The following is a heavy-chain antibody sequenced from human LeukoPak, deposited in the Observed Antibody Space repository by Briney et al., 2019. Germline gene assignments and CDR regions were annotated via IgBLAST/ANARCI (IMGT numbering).Heavy chain of an antibody. CDR3: TRRIATAGWGYFDY. CDR2: IRIKANSYAT. V-gene: IGHV3-73*01. D-gene: IGHD6-13*01. J-gene: IGHJ4*02. Sequence: GGSLRLSCAASGFNFSVSAVHWVRQASGKGLEWVGRIRIKANSYATAYGESVKGRFTISRDDSKNTAYLQMNSLKTEDTAIYYCTRRIATAGWGYFDYWGPGTLVTLSS. CDR1: GFNFSVSA.